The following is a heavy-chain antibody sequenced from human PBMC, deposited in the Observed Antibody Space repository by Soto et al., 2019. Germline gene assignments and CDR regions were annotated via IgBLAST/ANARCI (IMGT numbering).Heavy chain of an antibody. CDR2: ISAYNGNT. CDR1: GYTFTSYG. Sequence: GASVKVSCKASGYTFTSYGISWVRQAPGQGLEWMGWISAYNGNTNYAQKIKGRVTMTTDTSTSTAYMELRSLRSDDAAVFYCARDRGRSSWYYALNDYWGQGTLVTVSS. J-gene: IGHJ4*02. D-gene: IGHD6-13*01. V-gene: IGHV1-18*01. CDR3: ARDRGRSSWYYALNDY.